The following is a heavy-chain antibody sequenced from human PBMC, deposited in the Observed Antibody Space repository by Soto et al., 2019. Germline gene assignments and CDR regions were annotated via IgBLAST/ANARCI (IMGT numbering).Heavy chain of an antibody. CDR2: ISDDGSNT. CDR3: AREVYYDFWSGFNPHPYYFDD. J-gene: IGHJ4*02. Sequence: QVQLVESGGGVVQPGRSLRLSCAASGFTFSRHTMHWVRQAPGKGLEWVAAISDDGSNTYYADSVKGRFTISRDNSKNTLYLQMNSLSSEATALHHCAREVYYDFWSGFNPHPYYFDDWGQGTLVTVSS. V-gene: IGHV3-30-3*01. CDR1: GFTFSRHT. D-gene: IGHD3-3*01.